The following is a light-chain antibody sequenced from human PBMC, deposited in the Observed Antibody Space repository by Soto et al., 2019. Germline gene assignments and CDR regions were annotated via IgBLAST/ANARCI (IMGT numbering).Light chain of an antibody. CDR1: SSNIVAIYD. CDR3: QSYDSSLSGLV. J-gene: IGLJ3*02. Sequence: QAVVTQPPSVSGAPGQRVTISCTGSSSNIVAIYDVHWYQQLPGTAPKLLIYGNTNRPSGVPDRFSGSESGTSASLAITGLHAEDDADYYCQSYDSSLSGLVFGGGTKLTVL. CDR2: GNT. V-gene: IGLV1-40*01.